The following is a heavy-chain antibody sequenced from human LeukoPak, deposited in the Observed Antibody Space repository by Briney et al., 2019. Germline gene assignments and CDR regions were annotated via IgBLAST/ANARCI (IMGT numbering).Heavy chain of an antibody. CDR2: ISYDGSNK. CDR3: ARDMDHVGATSAFDI. V-gene: IGHV3-30*04. D-gene: IGHD1-26*01. Sequence: PGGSLRLSCAASGFTFSSYAMHWVRQAPGKGLEWVAVISYDGSNKYYADSVKGRFTISRDNSKNTLYLQMNSLRAEDTAVYYCARDMDHVGATSAFDIWGQGTMVTVSS. J-gene: IGHJ3*02. CDR1: GFTFSSYA.